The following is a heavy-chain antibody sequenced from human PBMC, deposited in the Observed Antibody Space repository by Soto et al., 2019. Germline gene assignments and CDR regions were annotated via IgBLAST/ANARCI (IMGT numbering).Heavy chain of an antibody. D-gene: IGHD3-3*01. CDR3: ATRITVFGLLIPPFDP. V-gene: IGHV4-34*01. CDR2: INHTGGT. J-gene: IGHJ5*02. Sequence: SGNPSLPSAAFGGGAYSSLLDWARQPPGKGLGWIGEINHTGGTHYNPSLKSRVTMSVDTSKNQFSLRLSSVTAADTAIYYCATRITVFGLLIPPFDPWGQGTQVTVSS. CDR1: GGGAYSSL.